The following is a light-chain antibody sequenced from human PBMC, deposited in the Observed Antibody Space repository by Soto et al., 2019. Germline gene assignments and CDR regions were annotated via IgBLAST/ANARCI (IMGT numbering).Light chain of an antibody. J-gene: IGKJ1*01. CDR3: HHSGNSHGT. V-gene: IGKV3-20*01. CDR2: GAS. CDR1: QTISSRY. Sequence: TQSPSCLPASVGERATLSCRSSQTISSRYLTWYQQKSGQVPRLLIYGASSRATGIPDRFSGSGSGTDFTLTISRLEPEDVAVYYCHHSGNSHGTFGQGTTVDIK.